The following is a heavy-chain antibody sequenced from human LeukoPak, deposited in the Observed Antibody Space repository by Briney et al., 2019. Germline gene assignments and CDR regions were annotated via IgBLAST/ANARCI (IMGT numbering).Heavy chain of an antibody. Sequence: GGSLRLSCAASGFTFSSYSMNWVRQAPGKGLEWVSVIYSGDSTYYADSVKGRFTISRDNSKNTLYLQMNSLRAEDTAVYYCARDQAYAFDFWGQGTMVTVSS. CDR2: IYSGDST. CDR3: ARDQAYAFDF. V-gene: IGHV3-53*01. CDR1: GFTFSSYS. J-gene: IGHJ3*01.